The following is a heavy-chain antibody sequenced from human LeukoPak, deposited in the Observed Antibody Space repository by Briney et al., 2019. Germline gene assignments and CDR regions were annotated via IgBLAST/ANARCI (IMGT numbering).Heavy chain of an antibody. CDR2: ISSSSNYI. CDR3: ARDLGGSGPNFDY. CDR1: GFTFSSYS. D-gene: IGHD2-15*01. J-gene: IGHJ4*02. Sequence: PGGSLRLSCAASGFTFSSYSMNWVRQAPGKGLEWVSSISSSSNYIYYADSVKGRFTISRDNAKNSLYLQMNSLRAEDTAVYYCARDLGGSGPNFDYWGQGTLVTVSS. V-gene: IGHV3-21*01.